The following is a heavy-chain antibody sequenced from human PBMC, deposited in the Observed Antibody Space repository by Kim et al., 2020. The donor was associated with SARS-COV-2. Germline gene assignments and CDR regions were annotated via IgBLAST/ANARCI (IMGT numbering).Heavy chain of an antibody. CDR3: ARDTYGDYSFDY. J-gene: IGHJ4*02. D-gene: IGHD4-17*01. V-gene: IGHV3-21*01. Sequence: YPDSVKGHFTNPRDNAKNSVYLQMNSLRAEETSVYYCARDTYGDYSFDYWGQGTLVTVSS.